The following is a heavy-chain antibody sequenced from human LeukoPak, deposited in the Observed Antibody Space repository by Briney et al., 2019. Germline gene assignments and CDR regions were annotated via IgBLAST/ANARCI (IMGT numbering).Heavy chain of an antibody. D-gene: IGHD3-10*01. Sequence: SGTLSLTCAVSGGSISGSNWWSWVRPPPGKGLEWIGEIYHSGSTNYNPSLKSRVTISVDKSKNQFSLKLSSVTAADTAVYYCARAPMVRGVIKYNWFDPWGQGTLVTVSS. J-gene: IGHJ5*02. CDR2: IYHSGST. CDR1: GGSISGSNW. CDR3: ARAPMVRGVIKYNWFDP. V-gene: IGHV4-4*02.